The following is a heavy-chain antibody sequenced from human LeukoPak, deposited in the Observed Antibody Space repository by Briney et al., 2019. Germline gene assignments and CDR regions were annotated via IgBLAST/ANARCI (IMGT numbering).Heavy chain of an antibody. V-gene: IGHV4-34*01. D-gene: IGHD3-22*01. Sequence: SETLSLTCAVYGGSFSGFHWRWIRQPPGKGLEWIGEINHSGSTNYNPSLKSRVTISVDTSKNHFSLKLSSVTAADTAVYFCARVGYYDSSGDAFDIWGQGTMVTVSS. J-gene: IGHJ3*02. CDR2: INHSGST. CDR1: GGSFSGFH. CDR3: ARVGYYDSSGDAFDI.